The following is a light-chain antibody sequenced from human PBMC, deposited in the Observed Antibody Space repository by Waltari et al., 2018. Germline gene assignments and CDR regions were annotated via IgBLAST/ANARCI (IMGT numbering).Light chain of an antibody. CDR2: GAS. J-gene: IGKJ3*01. V-gene: IGKV3-20*01. Sequence: ELVLTQSPGTLSLSPGERATLSCRASQSVSSSYLAWYQQKPGQAPRLLIYGASSRATGIPDRFSGSWSGTDFTLTISRLEPEDFAVYYCQQYGSSPRFTFGPGTKVDIK. CDR3: QQYGSSPRFT. CDR1: QSVSSSY.